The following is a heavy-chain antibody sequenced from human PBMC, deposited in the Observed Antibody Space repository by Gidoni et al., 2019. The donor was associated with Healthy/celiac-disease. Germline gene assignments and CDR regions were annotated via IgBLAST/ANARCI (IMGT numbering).Heavy chain of an antibody. D-gene: IGHD2-15*01. V-gene: IGHV3-23*01. CDR2: ISGSGGST. CDR3: AKGGYCSGGSCYWWDY. Sequence: EVQLLASGGGLVQPGGSLRLSCAASGFTFSSYAMSWVRQAPGKGLEWVSAISGSGGSTYYADSVKGRFTISRDNSKNTLYLQMNSLRAEDTAVYYCAKGGYCSGGSCYWWDYWGQGTLVTVSS. J-gene: IGHJ4*02. CDR1: GFTFSSYA.